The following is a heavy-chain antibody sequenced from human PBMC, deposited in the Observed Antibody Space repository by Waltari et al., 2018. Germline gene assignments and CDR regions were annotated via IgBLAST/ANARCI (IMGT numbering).Heavy chain of an antibody. Sequence: EVQLVESGGGLVQPGRSLRLSCAASGFSFDVYAMHWVRQAPGKGLEWVSGISWKSGSTAYADSVEGRFTISRDNAKNSLYLQMNSLRAEDTAVYYCAKRWAIYYFEYWGQGNLVTVSS. CDR2: ISWKSGST. J-gene: IGHJ4*02. CDR3: AKRWAIYYFEY. CDR1: GFSFDVYA. D-gene: IGHD3-9*01. V-gene: IGHV3-9*01.